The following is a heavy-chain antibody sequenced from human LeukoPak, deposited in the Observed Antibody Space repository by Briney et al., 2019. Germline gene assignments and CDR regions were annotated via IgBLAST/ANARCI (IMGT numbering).Heavy chain of an antibody. CDR2: INHSGST. Sequence: SETLSLTCAVYGWSFSGYYWSWIRQPPGKGLEWIGEINHSGSTNYNPSLKSRVTISVDTSKNQFSLKLSSVTAADTAVYYCARSSYVWGSYRLDYWGQGTLVTVSS. CDR3: ARSSYVWGSYRLDY. V-gene: IGHV4-34*01. D-gene: IGHD3-16*02. J-gene: IGHJ4*02. CDR1: GWSFSGYY.